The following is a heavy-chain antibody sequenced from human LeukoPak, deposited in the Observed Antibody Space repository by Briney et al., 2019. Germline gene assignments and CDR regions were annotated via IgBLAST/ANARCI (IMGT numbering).Heavy chain of an antibody. V-gene: IGHV1-69*05. CDR3: ARKSVVVPAAFDY. D-gene: IGHD2-2*01. J-gene: IGHJ4*02. CDR1: GGTFSSYA. Sequence: SVKVSCKASGGTFSSYAISWVRQAPGQGLEWMGGIIPIFGTANYAQKFQGRVTITTDESTSTAYMELSSLRSEDTAMYYCARKSVVVPAAFDYWGQGTLITVSS. CDR2: IIPIFGTA.